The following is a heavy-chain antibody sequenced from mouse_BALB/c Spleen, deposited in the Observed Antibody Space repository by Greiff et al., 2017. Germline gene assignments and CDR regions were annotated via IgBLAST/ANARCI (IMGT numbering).Heavy chain of an antibody. CDR1: GFTFSSYA. CDR2: ISSGGST. J-gene: IGHJ3*01. D-gene: IGHD2-4*01. V-gene: IGHV5-6-5*01. Sequence: EVQLVESGGGLVKPGGSLKLSCAASGFTFSSYAMSWVRQTPEKRLEWVASISSGGSTYYPDSVKGRFTISRDNARNIRYLQMSSLRSEDTAMYYCARYYDYDWFAYWGQGTLVTVSA. CDR3: ARYYDYDWFAY.